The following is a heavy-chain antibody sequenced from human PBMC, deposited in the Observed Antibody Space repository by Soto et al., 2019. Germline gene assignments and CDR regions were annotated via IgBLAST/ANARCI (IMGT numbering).Heavy chain of an antibody. V-gene: IGHV1-69*01. CDR2: IIPIFGTP. Sequence: QVQLVQAGAEVKKPGSSVKFSCKASGVNFSRYSIRWVRQPPGQGLEWMGGIIPIFGTPHYAETFQGRLTITADESKSTAYMVLRRLRSEDTAVYYCVIASAARNGFDPWGQGTLVTVSS. J-gene: IGHJ5*02. CDR3: VIASAARNGFDP. D-gene: IGHD6-6*01. CDR1: GVNFSRYS.